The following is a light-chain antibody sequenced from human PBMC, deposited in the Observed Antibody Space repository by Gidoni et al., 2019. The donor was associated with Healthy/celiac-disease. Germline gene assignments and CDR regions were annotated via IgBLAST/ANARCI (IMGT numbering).Light chain of an antibody. CDR2: DAS. CDR1: QSVSSY. Sequence: EIASTQSPATLSLSPGERATLSCRASQSVSSYLAWYQQKPGQAPRLLIYDASNRATGIPARFSGSGSGTDFTLTISSLEPEDFAVYYCQRRSNWLTFGGGTKVEIK. J-gene: IGKJ4*01. CDR3: QRRSNWLT. V-gene: IGKV3-11*01.